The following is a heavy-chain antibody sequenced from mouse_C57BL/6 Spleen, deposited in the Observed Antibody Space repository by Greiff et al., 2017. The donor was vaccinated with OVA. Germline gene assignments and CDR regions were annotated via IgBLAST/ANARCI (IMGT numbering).Heavy chain of an antibody. CDR3: ARERAYYYGSSYWYFDV. V-gene: IGHV1-53*01. D-gene: IGHD1-1*01. CDR2: INPSNGGT. CDR1: GYTFTSYW. Sequence: QVQLQQSGTELVKPGASVKLSCKASGYTFTSYWMHWVKQRPGQGLEWIGNINPSNGGTNYNEKFKSKATLTVDKSSSTAYMQLSSLTSEDSAVYYCARERAYYYGSSYWYFDVWGTGTTVTVSS. J-gene: IGHJ1*03.